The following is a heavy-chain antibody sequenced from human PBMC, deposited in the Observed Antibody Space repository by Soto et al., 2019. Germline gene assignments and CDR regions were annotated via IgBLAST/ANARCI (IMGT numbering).Heavy chain of an antibody. Sequence: GGSLRLSCAASGFTFTSYGMHWVRQAPGKGLEWVAVISYDGSNKYYADSVKGRFTISRDNSKNTLYLQMNSLRAEDTAVYYCAKRSHDSSSGYYTFDYWGQGTLVTVSS. CDR3: AKRSHDSSSGYYTFDY. D-gene: IGHD3-22*01. V-gene: IGHV3-30*18. CDR2: ISYDGSNK. J-gene: IGHJ4*02. CDR1: GFTFTSYG.